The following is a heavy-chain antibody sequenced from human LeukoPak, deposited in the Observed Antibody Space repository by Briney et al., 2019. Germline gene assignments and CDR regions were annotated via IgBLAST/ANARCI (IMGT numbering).Heavy chain of an antibody. CDR1: GFTFSSHG. V-gene: IGHV3-33*01. CDR3: ARLGVRWSIDY. D-gene: IGHD3-16*01. CDR2: IWYDGSNK. Sequence: PGRSLRLSCAASGFTFSSHGVHWVRQAPGKGLEWVAVIWYDGSNKYYAESVKGRFTISRDNSKNTLYLQMNSLRVEDTALYYCARLGVRWSIDYWGQGTLVSVSS. J-gene: IGHJ4*02.